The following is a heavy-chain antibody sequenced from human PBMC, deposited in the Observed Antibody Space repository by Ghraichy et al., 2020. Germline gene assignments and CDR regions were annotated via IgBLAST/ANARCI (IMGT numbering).Heavy chain of an antibody. CDR2: INYSGST. V-gene: IGHV4-61*01. J-gene: IGHJ3*01. D-gene: IGHD3-10*01. CDR1: GDSVSSETYY. Sequence: SETLSLTCTVSGDSVSSETYYWSWIRQPPGKGLDWIGYINYSGSTNYNPSLKGRVTKSIDTSKNQFSLKLSSVTAADTAVYYCARVRYYGSGSLGAFDVWGQGTMVAVSS. CDR3: ARVRYYGSGSLGAFDV.